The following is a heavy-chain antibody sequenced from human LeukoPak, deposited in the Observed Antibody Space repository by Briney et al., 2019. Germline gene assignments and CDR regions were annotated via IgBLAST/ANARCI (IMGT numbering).Heavy chain of an antibody. J-gene: IGHJ4*02. CDR2: ISPSGSS. CDR1: GGSISSYY. Sequence: SETLSLTCTVSGGSISSYYWSWIRHPAGKGLEWIGRISPSGSSIYNPSLKSRVTMSGDTSKNQFSLNLISVTAADTAVDYGARDRGPDFGGTSSCFDYWGQGALVTVSS. D-gene: IGHD2-15*01. CDR3: ARDRGPDFGGTSSCFDY. V-gene: IGHV4-4*07.